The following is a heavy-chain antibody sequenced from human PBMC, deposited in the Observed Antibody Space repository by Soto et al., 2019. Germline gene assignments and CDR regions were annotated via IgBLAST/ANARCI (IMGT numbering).Heavy chain of an antibody. J-gene: IGHJ4*02. Sequence: PSETLSLTCTFSGGSISSYYWIWIQQPPGKGLEWIGYIYYSGSTNYNPSLKSRVTISIDTSKNQFSLRLAPVTAADTAVYYCARTLPNRQLFDSWSQGTLVTVSS. CDR1: GGSISSYY. D-gene: IGHD1-1*01. CDR3: ARTLPNRQLFDS. CDR2: IYYSGST. V-gene: IGHV4-59*01.